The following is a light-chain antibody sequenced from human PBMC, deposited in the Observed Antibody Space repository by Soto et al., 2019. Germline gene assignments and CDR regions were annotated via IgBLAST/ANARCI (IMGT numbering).Light chain of an antibody. J-gene: IGKJ4*01. CDR3: QQFSSYPLT. CDR1: QRVSSSY. V-gene: IGKV3-20*01. CDR2: SAS. Sequence: EIVLTQSPGTLSLSAGERATLPCRASQRVSSSYFAWYQQKPGQAPRLLMYSASSRATGIPDRFSGGGAGTEFTLTISRLEPEDFAVYYCQQFSSYPLTFGGGTKVDIK.